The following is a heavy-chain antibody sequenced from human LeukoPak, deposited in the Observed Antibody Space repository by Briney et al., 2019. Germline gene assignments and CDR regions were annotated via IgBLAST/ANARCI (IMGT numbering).Heavy chain of an antibody. V-gene: IGHV3-53*01. CDR2: IYSGGST. Sequence: PGGSLRLSCAASGFTFSNYAMSWVRQAPGKGLEWVSVIYSGGSTYYADSVKGRFTISRDNSKNTLYLQMNSLRAEDTAVYYCARAERSGPYGMDVWGQGTTVTVSS. D-gene: IGHD1-1*01. CDR1: GFTFSNYA. CDR3: ARAERSGPYGMDV. J-gene: IGHJ6*02.